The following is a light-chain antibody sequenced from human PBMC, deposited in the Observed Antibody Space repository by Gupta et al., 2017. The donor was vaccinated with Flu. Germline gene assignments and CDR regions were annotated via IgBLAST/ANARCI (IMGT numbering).Light chain of an antibody. CDR2: KDS. V-gene: IGLV3-25*01. J-gene: IGLJ3*02. CDR3: QSADSSGTYWV. CDR1: ALPKQY. Sequence: SGDALPKQYAYWYQQKPGQTPVLVIYKDSERPSGIPDRFSGSGSGTTVTLTISGVKAEDEADYYCQSADSSGTYWVFGGGTKLTVL.